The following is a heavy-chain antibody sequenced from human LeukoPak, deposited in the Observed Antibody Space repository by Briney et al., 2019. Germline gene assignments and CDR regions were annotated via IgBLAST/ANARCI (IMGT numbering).Heavy chain of an antibody. CDR2: IKQDGSEK. D-gene: IGHD1-26*01. CDR1: GFTFSSYW. CDR3: TIWGLVGATAYYFDY. J-gene: IGHJ4*02. V-gene: IGHV3-7*01. Sequence: GGSLRLSCAASGFTFSSYWMSWVRQAPGKGLEWVANIKQDGSEKYYVDSVKGRFTISRDNAKNSLYLQMNSLRAEDTAVYYCTIWGLVGATAYYFDYWGQGTLVTVSS.